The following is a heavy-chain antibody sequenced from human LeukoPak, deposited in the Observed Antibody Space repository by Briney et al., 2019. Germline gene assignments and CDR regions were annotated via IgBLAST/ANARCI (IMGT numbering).Heavy chain of an antibody. CDR2: IIPIFGTA. D-gene: IGHD6-19*01. CDR3: ASNLSGPRDY. CDR1: GGTFSSYA. V-gene: IGHV1-69*13. J-gene: IGHJ4*02. Sequence: ASVEVSCKASGGTFSSYAISWVRQAPGQGLEWMGGIIPIFGTANYAQKFQGRVTITADESTSTAYMELSSLRSEDTAVYYCASNLSGPRDYWGQGTLVTVSS.